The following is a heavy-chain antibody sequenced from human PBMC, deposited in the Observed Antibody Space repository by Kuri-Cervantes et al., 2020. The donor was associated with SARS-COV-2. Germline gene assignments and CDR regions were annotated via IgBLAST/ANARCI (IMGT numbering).Heavy chain of an antibody. CDR2: ISSSSSYI. D-gene: IGHD1-7*01. CDR3: ARDLITGTTNFDY. CDR1: GFTFSSYS. J-gene: IGHJ4*02. V-gene: IGHV3-21*01. Sequence: GGSLRLSCTASGFTFSSYSINWVRQAPGKGLEWVSSISSSSSYIYYADSVKGRFTISRDNAKNSLYLQMNSLRAEDTAVYYCARDLITGTTNFDYWGQGTLVTVSS.